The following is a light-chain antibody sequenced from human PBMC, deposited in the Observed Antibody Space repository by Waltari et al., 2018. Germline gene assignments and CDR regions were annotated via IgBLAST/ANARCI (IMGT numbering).Light chain of an antibody. CDR3: QHYVRLPAT. J-gene: IGKJ1*01. CDR2: GAS. CDR1: QRVGRA. Sequence: ELVLTQSPGTLSSPPGEGAALPCRASQRVGRALAWYQQKPGQAPRLLIYGASNRATGIPDRFSGSGSGTDFSLTISRLEPEDFAVFYCQHYVRLPATFGQGTKVEIK. V-gene: IGKV3-20*01.